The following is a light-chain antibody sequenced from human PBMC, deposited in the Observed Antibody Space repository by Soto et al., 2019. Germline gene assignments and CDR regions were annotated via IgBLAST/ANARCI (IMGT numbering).Light chain of an antibody. CDR2: SAS. CDR3: QPANSFPLT. J-gene: IGKJ4*01. V-gene: IGKV1-12*01. CDR1: QDVSSW. Sequence: DIQVTPSPSSVSASVGDRVTITCRTSQDVSSWLAWYQQKPGKAPELLIYSASTLQTGVPSRFSGSGSGTDFTLTISSLQPEDFATYYCQPANSFPLTFGGGTKVEIK.